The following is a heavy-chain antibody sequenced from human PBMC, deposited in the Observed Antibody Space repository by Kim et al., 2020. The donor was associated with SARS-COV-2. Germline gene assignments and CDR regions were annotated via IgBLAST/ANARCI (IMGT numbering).Heavy chain of an antibody. CDR1: GFTFSNAW. D-gene: IGHD5-18*01. CDR3: TTDTAMVIPFLVHYYYYGMDV. V-gene: IGHV3-15*01. J-gene: IGHJ6*02. Sequence: GGSLRLSCAASGFTFSNAWMSWVRQAPGKGLEWVGRIKSKTDGGTTDYAAPVKGRFTISRDDSKNTLYLQMNSLKTEDTAVYYCTTDTAMVIPFLVHYYYYGMDVWGQGTTVTVSS. CDR2: IKSKTDGGTT.